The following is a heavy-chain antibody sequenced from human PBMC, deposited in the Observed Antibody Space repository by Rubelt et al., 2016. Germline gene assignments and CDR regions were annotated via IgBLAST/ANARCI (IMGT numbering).Heavy chain of an antibody. CDR1: GYTLTTFG. CDR3: AREAGYGGNSAVLYFDY. V-gene: IGHV1-18*01. Sequence: QVQLVQSGAEVKNPGASVKVSCKASGYTLTTFGLTWVRQAPGQGLEWMGWISPHNGNANYAQKFQGRLTMTTDTSTSTVYMELRSLRSDDTAGYYGAREAGYGGNSAVLYFDYWGQGTLVTVSS. CDR2: ISPHNGNA. J-gene: IGHJ4*02. D-gene: IGHD4-23*01.